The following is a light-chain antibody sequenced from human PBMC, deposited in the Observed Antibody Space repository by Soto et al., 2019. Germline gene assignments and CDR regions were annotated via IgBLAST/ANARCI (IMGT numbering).Light chain of an antibody. J-gene: IGLJ1*01. CDR3: CSYAGSFYV. V-gene: IGLV2-23*01. Sequence: QSALTQPASVSGSPGQSITISCTGTNSDVGSYDLVSWYQQHPGKAPKLMIYEGSKRPSGVSNRSSGSKSGNTASLTISGLQAEDEADYYCCSYAGSFYVFGTGTKV. CDR1: NSDVGSYDL. CDR2: EGS.